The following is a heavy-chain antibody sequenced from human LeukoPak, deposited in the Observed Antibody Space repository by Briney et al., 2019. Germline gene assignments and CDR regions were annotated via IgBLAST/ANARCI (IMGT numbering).Heavy chain of an antibody. CDR1: GFTVSSNY. J-gene: IGHJ4*02. CDR2: IYSGGST. D-gene: IGHD4-23*01. V-gene: IGHV3-53*01. Sequence: GGSLRLSCAASGFTVSSNYMSWVRQAPGKGLKWVSVIYSGGSTYYADSVKGRFTISRDNSKNTLYLQMHSLRAEDTAVYYCATSDGGSFDYWGQGTLVSVSS. CDR3: ATSDGGSFDY.